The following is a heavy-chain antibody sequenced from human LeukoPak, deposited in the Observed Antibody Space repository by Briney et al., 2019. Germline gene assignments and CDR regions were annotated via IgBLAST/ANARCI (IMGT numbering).Heavy chain of an antibody. D-gene: IGHD3-16*02. CDR3: ARFRLRLGELSLGDAFDI. CDR2: IYSGGST. J-gene: IGHJ3*02. V-gene: IGHV3-66*01. CDR1: GFTVSSNY. Sequence: PGGSLRLSCAASGFTVSSNYMSWVCQAPGQGLEWVSVIYSGGSTYYADSVKGRFTISRDNSKNTLYLQMNSLRAEDTAVYYCARFRLRLGELSLGDAFDIWGQGTMVTVSS.